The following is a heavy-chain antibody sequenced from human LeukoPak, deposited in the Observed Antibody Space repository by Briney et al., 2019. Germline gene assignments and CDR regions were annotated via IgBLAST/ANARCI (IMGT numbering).Heavy chain of an antibody. CDR3: AKDGSGSYFGY. J-gene: IGHJ4*02. D-gene: IGHD3-10*01. CDR1: GFTFSTYA. V-gene: IGHV3-23*01. Sequence: GGSLRPSRGASGFTFSTYAMGWVRQAPGKGLEWVSAISGSGGSTYYADSVKGRFTISRDNSKNTLYLQMNSLRAEDTAVYYCAKDGSGSYFGYWGQGTLVTVSS. CDR2: ISGSGGST.